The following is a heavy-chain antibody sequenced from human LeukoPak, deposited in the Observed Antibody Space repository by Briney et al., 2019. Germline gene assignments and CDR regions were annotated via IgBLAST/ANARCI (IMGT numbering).Heavy chain of an antibody. Sequence: ASVKVSCKASGYSFISYDMNWVRQAPGKGLEWMGGFDPEDGETIYAQKFQGRVTMTEDTSTDTAYMELSSLRSEDTAVYYCATGTQTMVRGVISAYDIWGQGTMVTVSS. J-gene: IGHJ3*02. CDR1: GYSFISYD. CDR2: FDPEDGET. V-gene: IGHV1-24*01. CDR3: ATGTQTMVRGVISAYDI. D-gene: IGHD3-10*01.